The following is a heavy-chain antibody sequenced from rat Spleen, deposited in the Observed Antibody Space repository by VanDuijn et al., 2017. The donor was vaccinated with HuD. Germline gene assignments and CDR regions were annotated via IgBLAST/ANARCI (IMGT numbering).Heavy chain of an antibody. CDR3: ERRRRDWFYVDH. D-gene: IGHD1-1*01. CDR2: SSYDGSDT. Sequence: EVRLVESDGGLVQPGRSLKLSCAASGFTFSDYYMAWVRQAPTKGLEWVATSSYDGSDTYYRDSVKGRFTFSRDNAKSTLYLQMYSLRSEDTAIYYCERRRRDWFYVDHWGQGVMVTVSS. V-gene: IGHV5-29*01. CDR1: GFTFSDYY. J-gene: IGHJ2*01.